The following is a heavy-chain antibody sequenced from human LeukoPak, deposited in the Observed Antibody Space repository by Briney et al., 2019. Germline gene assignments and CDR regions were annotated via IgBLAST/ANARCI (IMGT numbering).Heavy chain of an antibody. V-gene: IGHV1-69*01. CDR3: AVVATMNGGGDY. J-gene: IGHJ4*02. CDR2: ITPIFGTA. CDR1: GGTFSSNA. Sequence: GSSVKVSCKASGGTFSSNAISWVRQAPGQGLEWMGGITPIFGTANYAQIFQGRVTITADESTSTAYMELSSLRSEDTAVYCCAVVATMNGGGDYWGQGTLVTVSS. D-gene: IGHD5-12*01.